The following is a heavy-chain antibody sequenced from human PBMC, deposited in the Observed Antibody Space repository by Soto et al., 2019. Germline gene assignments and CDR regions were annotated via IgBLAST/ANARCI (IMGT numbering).Heavy chain of an antibody. CDR1: GGTFSRYA. CDR2: IIPIFGTA. CDR3: AIPSHVIASRRSGGEGPGYYYYGMDV. D-gene: IGHD6-6*01. Sequence: GASVKVSCKASGGTFSRYAISWVRQAPGQGLEWMGGIIPIFGTANYAQKFQGRVTITADESTSTAYMELSSLRSEDTAVYYCAIPSHVIASRRSGGEGPGYYYYGMDVWGQGTTVTVSS. V-gene: IGHV1-69*13. J-gene: IGHJ6*02.